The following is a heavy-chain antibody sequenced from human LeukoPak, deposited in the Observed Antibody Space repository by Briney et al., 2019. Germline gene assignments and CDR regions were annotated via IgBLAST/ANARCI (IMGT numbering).Heavy chain of an antibody. CDR1: GFTFSSYW. J-gene: IGHJ4*02. CDR3: ARVRGFGVVIN. D-gene: IGHD3-3*01. V-gene: IGHV3-74*01. Sequence: GGSLRLSCAASGFTFSSYWMHWVRHAPGKGLVWVSRINTDGSSTSYADSVKGRFTISRDNAKNTLYLQMNSLRAEDTAVYYCARVRGFGVVINWGQGTLVTVSS. CDR2: INTDGSST.